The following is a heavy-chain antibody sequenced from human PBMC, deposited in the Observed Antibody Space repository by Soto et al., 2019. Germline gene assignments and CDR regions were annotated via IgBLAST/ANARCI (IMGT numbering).Heavy chain of an antibody. CDR3: EREGAPWGDYGRTLDH. V-gene: IGHV4-31*03. J-gene: IGHJ4*02. D-gene: IGHD4-17*01. CDR1: GGSISSGGYY. Sequence: QVQLQEAGPGLVKPSQTLSLTCTVSGGSISSGGYYWSWIRQHPGKGLEWIGYIYYSGSTYYNPSLKGRVTISVDTSKNQFSLKLSSVTAADTAVYYCEREGAPWGDYGRTLDHWGQGTLVTVSS. CDR2: IYYSGST.